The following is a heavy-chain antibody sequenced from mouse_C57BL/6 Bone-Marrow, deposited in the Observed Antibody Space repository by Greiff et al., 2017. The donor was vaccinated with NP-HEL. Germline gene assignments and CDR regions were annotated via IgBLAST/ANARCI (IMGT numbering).Heavy chain of an antibody. D-gene: IGHD2-4*01. J-gene: IGHJ2*01. CDR3: ARRGYYDSRRDYFDY. CDR2: ISSGSSTI. V-gene: IGHV5-17*01. Sequence: EVKVEESGGGLVKPGGSLKLSCAASGFTFSDYGMHWVRQAPEKGLEWVAYISSGSSTIYYADTVKGRFTISRDNAKNTLFLQMTSLRSEDTAMYYCARRGYYDSRRDYFDYWGQGTTLTVSS. CDR1: GFTFSDYG.